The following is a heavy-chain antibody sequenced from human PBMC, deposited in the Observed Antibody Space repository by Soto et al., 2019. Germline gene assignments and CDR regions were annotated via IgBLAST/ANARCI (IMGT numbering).Heavy chain of an antibody. CDR1: GYTFTSYG. J-gene: IGHJ4*02. CDR2: ISAYNGNT. D-gene: IGHD3-22*01. V-gene: IGHV1-18*01. CDR3: ARAVSSRYYLDY. Sequence: QVQLVQSGAEVKKPGASVKVSCKASGYTFTSYGLSWVRQAPGQGLEWMGWISAYNGNTNYAQKLQGRVTMTTDTSTSKANMELRSLISDDSAVYYCARAVSSRYYLDYWGQGTLVTVSS.